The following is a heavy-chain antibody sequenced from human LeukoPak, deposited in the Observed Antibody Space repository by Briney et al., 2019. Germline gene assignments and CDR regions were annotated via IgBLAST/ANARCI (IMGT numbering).Heavy chain of an antibody. J-gene: IGHJ4*02. CDR3: ATIDY. CDR2: ISSSSTI. Sequence: GGSLRLSCAASGFTFSSYSMNWVRQAPGKGLEWVSYISSSSTIYYADSVKGRFTISRDNSKNTLYLQMNSLRAEDTAVYYCATIDYWGQGTLVTVSS. V-gene: IGHV3-48*01. CDR1: GFTFSSYS.